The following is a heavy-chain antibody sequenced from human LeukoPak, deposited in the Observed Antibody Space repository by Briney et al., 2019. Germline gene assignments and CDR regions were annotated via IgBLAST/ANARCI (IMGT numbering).Heavy chain of an antibody. D-gene: IGHD5-18*01. V-gene: IGHV1-2*02. Sequence: GASVKVSCKASGYTFTGYYMHWVRQAPGQGLEWMGWINPNSGGTNYAQKFQGRVTMTRDTSTSTVYMELSSLRSEDTAVYYCASWGDSYGYVRAFDIWGQGTMVTVSS. CDR1: GYTFTGYY. CDR2: INPNSGGT. CDR3: ASWGDSYGYVRAFDI. J-gene: IGHJ3*02.